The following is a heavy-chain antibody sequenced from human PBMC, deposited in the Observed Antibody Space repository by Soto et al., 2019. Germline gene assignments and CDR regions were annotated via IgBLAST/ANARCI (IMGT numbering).Heavy chain of an antibody. V-gene: IGHV4-59*08. Sequence: TLSLTCTVSGGSISSYYWSWIRQPPGKGLEWIGYIYYSGSTNYNPSLKSRVTISVDTSKNQFSLKLSSVTAADTAVYYCARGYCSGGSCYGEAFDIWGQGTMVTVSS. D-gene: IGHD2-15*01. CDR3: ARGYCSGGSCYGEAFDI. CDR1: GGSISSYY. CDR2: IYYSGST. J-gene: IGHJ3*02.